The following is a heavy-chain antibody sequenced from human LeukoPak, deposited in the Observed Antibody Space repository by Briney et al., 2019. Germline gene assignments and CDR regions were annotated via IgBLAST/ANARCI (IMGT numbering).Heavy chain of an antibody. CDR2: IYTGGST. J-gene: IGHJ4*02. D-gene: IGHD1-20*01. CDR3: ARGGDNWNAYWNYFDS. CDR1: GFTVSSKY. V-gene: IGHV3-66*01. Sequence: GGSLRLSCAASGFTVSSKYMNMVRQAPGKGLEWVSVIYTGGSTYYADSVKGRFTISRDNAKNSLYLQMNSLRAEDTAVYHCARGGDNWNAYWNYFDSRGQGTLVTVSS.